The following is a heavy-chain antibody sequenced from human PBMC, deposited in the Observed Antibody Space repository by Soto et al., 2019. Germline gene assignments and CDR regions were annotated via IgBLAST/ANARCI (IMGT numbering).Heavy chain of an antibody. J-gene: IGHJ5*02. CDR1: GDSITSAGFY. V-gene: IGHV4-31*03. Sequence: QVHLQESGPGLVKPSQTLSLTCTVSGDSITSAGFYWTWIRQLPGKGLEWLGVIYHSGYTSYSPSLKSRLTMSVVTSKNQFSLNLTSVTAADSAVYYCARREWGKVATMGPLSWFDPWGQGTLVTVSS. D-gene: IGHD5-12*01. CDR3: ARREWGKVATMGPLSWFDP. CDR2: IYHSGYT.